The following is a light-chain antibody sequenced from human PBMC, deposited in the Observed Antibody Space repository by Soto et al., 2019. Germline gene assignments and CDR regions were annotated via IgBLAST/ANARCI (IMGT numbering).Light chain of an antibody. J-gene: IGKJ4*01. V-gene: IGKV3-20*01. CDR2: GAS. Sequence: EIVLTQSPGTLFLSPGERATLSCRASQSVSSSYLTWYQQKPGQAPRLLIYGASSRATGIPDRFSGSESGTDFTLTISRLEPEDFAVYYCQQYGSFTFGGGTKVEIK. CDR3: QQYGSFT. CDR1: QSVSSSY.